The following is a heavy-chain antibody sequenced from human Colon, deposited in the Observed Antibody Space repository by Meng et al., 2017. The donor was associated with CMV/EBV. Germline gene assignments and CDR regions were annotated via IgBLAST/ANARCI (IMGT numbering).Heavy chain of an antibody. V-gene: IGHV1-2*02. CDR3: VRSSGWSLFDY. CDR2: IRSDGSAT. D-gene: IGHD6-19*01. Sequence: QGQLVQAGAGGKAPGASVKVPCKTSGYTFSDYYMHWLRQAPEQGLEWMGWIRSDGSATNYAQKFRGRVTMTRDASVSTAYMELSGLTSDDTAVYFCVRSSGWSLFDYWGPGALVTVSS. CDR1: GYTFSDYY. J-gene: IGHJ4*02.